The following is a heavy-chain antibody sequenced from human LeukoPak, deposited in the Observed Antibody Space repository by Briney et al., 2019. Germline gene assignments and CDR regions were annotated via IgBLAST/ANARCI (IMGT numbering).Heavy chain of an antibody. D-gene: IGHD2-2*01. Sequence: PGGSLRLSCAASGFTFSSYSMNWVRQAPGKGLEWVSYISSSSSTIYYADSVKGRFTISRDNAKNSLYLQMNSLRDEDTAVYYCARDPNQGVVPAPYAFDIWGQGTMVTVSS. CDR3: ARDPNQGVVPAPYAFDI. V-gene: IGHV3-48*02. CDR1: GFTFSSYS. J-gene: IGHJ3*02. CDR2: ISSSSSTI.